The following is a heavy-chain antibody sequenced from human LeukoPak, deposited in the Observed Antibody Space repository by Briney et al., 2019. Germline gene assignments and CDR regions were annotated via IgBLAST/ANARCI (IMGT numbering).Heavy chain of an antibody. J-gene: IGHJ4*02. CDR3: VRSHSITSPTLPNY. Sequence: GGSLRLSCAASGFTFSSYGMHWVRQAPGKGLEWVAVIWYDGSNKYYADSVKGRFTISRDNSKNTLYLQMNSLRAEDTAVYYCVRSHSITSPTLPNYWGQGTLVTVSS. D-gene: IGHD3-10*01. CDR1: GFTFSSYG. CDR2: IWYDGSNK. V-gene: IGHV3-33*01.